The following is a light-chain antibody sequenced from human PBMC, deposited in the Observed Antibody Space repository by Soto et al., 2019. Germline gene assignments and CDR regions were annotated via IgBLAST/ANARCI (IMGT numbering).Light chain of an antibody. CDR1: SSDVGGYNY. V-gene: IGLV2-14*01. Sequence: HSALTQPASVSGSPGQSITISCTGTSSDVGGYNYVSWYQQHPGKAPKLMIYDVSNRPSGVSNRFSGSKSGNTASLTISGLQAEDEADYYCSSYTSSSTPYSFGTGPKVTVL. J-gene: IGLJ1*01. CDR2: DVS. CDR3: SSYTSSSTPYS.